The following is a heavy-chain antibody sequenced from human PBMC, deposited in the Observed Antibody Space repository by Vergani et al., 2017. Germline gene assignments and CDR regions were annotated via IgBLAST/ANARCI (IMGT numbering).Heavy chain of an antibody. D-gene: IGHD4-17*01. J-gene: IGHJ5*02. CDR3: ARGKVDYGDYVGWFDP. CDR1: GFTFSSYW. Sequence: EVQLLESGGGLVQPGGSLRLSCAASGFTFSSYWMSWVRQAPGKGLEWVSVIYSGGSTYYADSVKGRFTISRDNSKNTLYLQMNSLRAEDTAVYYCARGKVDYGDYVGWFDPWGQGTLVTVSS. V-gene: IGHV3-66*02. CDR2: IYSGGST.